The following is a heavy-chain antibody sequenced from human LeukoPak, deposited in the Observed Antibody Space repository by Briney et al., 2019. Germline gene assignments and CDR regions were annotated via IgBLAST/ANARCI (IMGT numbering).Heavy chain of an antibody. CDR3: ARSQYDVLTGSPDY. D-gene: IGHD3-9*01. CDR1: GYTFTGYY. Sequence: ASVKVSCKASGYTFTGYYKHWVRQAPGQGLEWMGWINPNTGGTNYAQNFQGRVTMTSDASISTAYMDLSRLTSDDTAVYYCARSQYDVLTGSPDYWGQGTLVTVSS. CDR2: INPNTGGT. V-gene: IGHV1-2*02. J-gene: IGHJ4*02.